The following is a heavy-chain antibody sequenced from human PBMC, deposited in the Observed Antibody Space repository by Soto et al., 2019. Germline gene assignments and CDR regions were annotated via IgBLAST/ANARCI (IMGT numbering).Heavy chain of an antibody. Sequence: GGSLRLSCVGSGFTFSNYAMSWVRQAPGKGLEWVSSITGIDGRTYYAGSVKGRFTISRDNPKNTLYLQMNNLRAEDTAMFYCAKDRGPYCSGGICYPPSWFDPWGQGTQVTASS. CDR3: AKDRGPYCSGGICYPPSWFDP. J-gene: IGHJ5*02. CDR1: GFTFSNYA. CDR2: ITGIDGRT. V-gene: IGHV3-23*01. D-gene: IGHD2-15*01.